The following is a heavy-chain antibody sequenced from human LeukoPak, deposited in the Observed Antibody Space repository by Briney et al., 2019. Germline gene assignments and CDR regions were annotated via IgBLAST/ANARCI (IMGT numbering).Heavy chain of an antibody. CDR3: ARGYSAAAGTRY. V-gene: IGHV1-2*02. D-gene: IGHD6-13*01. J-gene: IGHJ4*02. CDR2: INPNSGGT. CDR1: GYTFTGYY. Sequence: ASVKVSCKASGYTFTGYYMHWVRQAPGQGLGWMGWINPNSGGTNYAQKFQGRVTTTRDTSISTAYMELSRLRSDDTAVYYCARGYSAAAGTRYWGQGTLVTVSS.